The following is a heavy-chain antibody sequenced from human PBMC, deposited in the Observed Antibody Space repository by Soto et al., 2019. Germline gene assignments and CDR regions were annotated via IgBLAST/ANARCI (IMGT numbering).Heavy chain of an antibody. D-gene: IGHD2-21*01. V-gene: IGHV3-74*01. CDR3: ARDWYYSLDY. Sequence: GGSLRLSCAVSGFTFSSTWMNWVRQAPGKGLVWVSRITSDGGSTTYADSVKGRFTISRDNAKNTLYLQMNSLRAEDTAVYYCARDWYYSLDYWGQGTLDTVSS. CDR1: GFTFSSTW. CDR2: ITSDGGST. J-gene: IGHJ4*02.